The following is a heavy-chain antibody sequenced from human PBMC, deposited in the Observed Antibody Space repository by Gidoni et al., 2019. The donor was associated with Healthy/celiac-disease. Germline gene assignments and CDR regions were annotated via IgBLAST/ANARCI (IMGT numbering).Heavy chain of an antibody. CDR2: IYTSGST. V-gene: IGHV4-61*02. Sequence: QVQLQESGPGLVKPSQTLSLTCTVSGGSISSGSYYWSWIRQPAGKGLEWIGRIYTSGSTNYNPSLKSRVTISVDTSKNQFSLKLSSVTAADTAVYYCAREGYYYDSSGYRGYYYMDVWGKGTTVTVSS. J-gene: IGHJ6*03. CDR1: GGSISSGSYY. D-gene: IGHD3-22*01. CDR3: AREGYYYDSSGYRGYYYMDV.